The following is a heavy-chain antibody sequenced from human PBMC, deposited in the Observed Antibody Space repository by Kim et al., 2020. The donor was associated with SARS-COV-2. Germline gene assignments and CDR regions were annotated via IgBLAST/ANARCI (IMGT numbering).Heavy chain of an antibody. V-gene: IGHV1-3*01. D-gene: IGHD6-6*01. CDR3: ARQSIAVDY. CDR2: GNT. J-gene: IGHJ4*02. Sequence: GNTKYSQKFKGRVTITRDTSASTAYMELSSLRSEDTAVYYCARQSIAVDYWGQGTLVTVSS.